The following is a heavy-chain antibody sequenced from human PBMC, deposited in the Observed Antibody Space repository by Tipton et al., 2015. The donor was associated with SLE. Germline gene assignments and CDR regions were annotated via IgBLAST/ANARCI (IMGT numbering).Heavy chain of an antibody. V-gene: IGHV3-9*01. CDR3: AKGRGSLIYYYGMDV. Sequence: SLRLSCAASGFTFNDYAMYWVRQAPGKGLEWVSGITWNSGIIDYADSVKGRFTISRDNAKNSLYLQMNSLRAEDTALYYCAKGRGSLIYYYGMDVWGQGTTVTVSS. CDR1: GFTFNDYA. D-gene: IGHD3-10*01. CDR2: ITWNSGII. J-gene: IGHJ6*02.